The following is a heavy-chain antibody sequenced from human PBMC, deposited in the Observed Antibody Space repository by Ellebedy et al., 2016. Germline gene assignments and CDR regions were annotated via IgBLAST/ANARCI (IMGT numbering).Heavy chain of an antibody. V-gene: IGHV1-8*01. CDR2: MNPNSGNT. D-gene: IGHD2-2*01. Sequence: ASVKVSCXASGYTFTSYDINWVRQATGQGLEWMGWMNPNSGNTGYAQKFQGRVTMTRNTSISTAYMELSSLRSEDTAVYYCARLYCSSTSCYLTHDAFDIWGQGTMVTVSS. J-gene: IGHJ3*02. CDR1: GYTFTSYD. CDR3: ARLYCSSTSCYLTHDAFDI.